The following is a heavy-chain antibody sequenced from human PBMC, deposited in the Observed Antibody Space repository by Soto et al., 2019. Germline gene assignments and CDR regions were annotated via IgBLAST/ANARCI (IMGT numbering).Heavy chain of an antibody. CDR2: ISVYNGNT. CDR1: GYTFTSYG. J-gene: IGHJ6*02. V-gene: IGHV1-18*01. CDR3: ARSERPGYYYYIMDV. Sequence: ASVKVSCKASGYTFTSYGVSWVRQAPGQGLEWMGWISVYNGNTKYAQKLQGRVTMTTDTSTSTAYMELRGLRSDDTAVYYCARSERPGYYYYIMDVWGQGTTVTVSS. D-gene: IGHD1-26*01.